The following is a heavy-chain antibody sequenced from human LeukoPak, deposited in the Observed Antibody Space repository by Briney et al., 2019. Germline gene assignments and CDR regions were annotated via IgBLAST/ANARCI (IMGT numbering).Heavy chain of an antibody. Sequence: SETLSLTCTVSGGSISSYYWSWIWQPAGKGLEWIGRISSSGSTNYNPSLKSRVTMSVDTSKNQFSLNLSSVTAADTAVYYCARVRAAAGPFYFDYWGQGTLVTVSS. CDR1: GGSISSYY. CDR2: ISSSGST. V-gene: IGHV4-4*07. D-gene: IGHD6-13*01. CDR3: ARVRAAAGPFYFDY. J-gene: IGHJ4*02.